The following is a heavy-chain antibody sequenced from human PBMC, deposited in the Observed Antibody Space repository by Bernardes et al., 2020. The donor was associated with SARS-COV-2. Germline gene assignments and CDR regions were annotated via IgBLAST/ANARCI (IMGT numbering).Heavy chain of an antibody. CDR1: GFTFDDYA. CDR2: ISWNSGSI. V-gene: IGHV3-9*01. CDR3: AKFPRGQDAFDI. J-gene: IGHJ3*02. Sequence: GGSLRLSCAASGFTFDDYAMHWVRQAPGKGLEWVSGISWNSGSIGYADSVKGRFTISRDNAKNSLYLQMNSLRAEDTALYYCAKFPRGQDAFDIWGQGTMVTVSS.